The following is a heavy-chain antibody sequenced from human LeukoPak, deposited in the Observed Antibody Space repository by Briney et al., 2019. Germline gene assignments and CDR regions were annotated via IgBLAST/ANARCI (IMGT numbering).Heavy chain of an antibody. V-gene: IGHV4-38-2*02. CDR1: GYSISSGYY. Sequence: SETLSLTCTVSGYSISSGYYWDWIRQPPGKGLEWIGGIYHSGGTYYNPSLKSRVTISVDTSKNQFSLKLSSVTAADTAVYYCARHVSSSSWLHFDYWGQGTLVTVSS. CDR3: ARHVSSSSWLHFDY. CDR2: IYHSGGT. D-gene: IGHD6-13*01. J-gene: IGHJ4*02.